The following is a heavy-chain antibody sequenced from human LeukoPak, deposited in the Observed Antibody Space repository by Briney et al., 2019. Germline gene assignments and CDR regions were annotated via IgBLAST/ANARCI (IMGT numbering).Heavy chain of an antibody. J-gene: IGHJ4*02. CDR3: AREVDATTDY. CDR2: ISSSSSYI. CDR1: GFTFSSYS. Sequence: AGSLRLSCAASGFTFSSYSMNWVRQAPGKGLEWVSSISSSSSYIYYADSVKGRFTISRDNAKNSLYLQMNSLRAEDTAVYYCAREVDATTDYWGQGTLVTVSS. D-gene: IGHD1-14*01. V-gene: IGHV3-21*01.